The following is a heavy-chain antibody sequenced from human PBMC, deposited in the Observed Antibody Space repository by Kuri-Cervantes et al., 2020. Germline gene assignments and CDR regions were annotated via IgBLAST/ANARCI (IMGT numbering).Heavy chain of an antibody. V-gene: IGHV3-30*18. CDR3: AKDRLRFLEGLLPDY. CDR1: GFTFSSYD. Sequence: GESLKISCAASGFTFSSYDMQWVRQAPGKGLEWGAVISYDGSNKYYADSVKGRFTISRDNSKNTLYLQMNSLRAEDTAVDYCAKDRLRFLEGLLPDYWGQGTLVTVSS. J-gene: IGHJ4*02. D-gene: IGHD3-3*01. CDR2: ISYDGSNK.